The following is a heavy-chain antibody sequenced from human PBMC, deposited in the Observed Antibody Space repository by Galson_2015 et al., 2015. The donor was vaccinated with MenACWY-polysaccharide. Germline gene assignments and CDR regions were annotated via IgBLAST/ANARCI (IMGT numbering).Heavy chain of an antibody. CDR3: ARIGYRSSTFDY. J-gene: IGHJ4*02. CDR2: IKQDGSEK. CDR1: GFIFSNYR. V-gene: IGHV3-7*01. D-gene: IGHD6-6*01. Sequence: SLRLSCAASGFIFSNYRMSWVRQAPGKGLEWVANIKQDGSEKYYVDSVKGRFTISRDNAKNSLYLQMNSLRAEDTAVFYCARIGYRSSTFDYWGQGTLITVSS.